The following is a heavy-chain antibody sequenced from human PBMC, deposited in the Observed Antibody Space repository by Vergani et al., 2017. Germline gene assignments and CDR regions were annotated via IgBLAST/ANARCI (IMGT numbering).Heavy chain of an antibody. Sequence: QVQLVQSGAEVKKPGSSVKVSCKASGGTFSSYAISWVRQAPGQGLEWMGGIIPIFGTANYAQKFQGRVTSTADEATSTAYMELSSLRSEDTAVYYCARVLLWFGESPREVYYYGMDVWGQGTTVTVSS. CDR1: GGTFSSYA. CDR3: ARVLLWFGESPREVYYYGMDV. V-gene: IGHV1-69*01. J-gene: IGHJ6*02. D-gene: IGHD3-10*01. CDR2: IIPIFGTA.